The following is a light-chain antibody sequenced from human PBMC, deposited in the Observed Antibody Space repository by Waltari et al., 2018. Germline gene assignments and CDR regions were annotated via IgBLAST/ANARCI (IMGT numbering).Light chain of an antibody. J-gene: IGLJ1*01. Sequence: QAAPTQPPSVSGSPGQSVTISFTGTSSDIGYYNAFSWYQQHPGKAPKLMCYEVSKRPSGVSDRFSGSKSGNTASLTISGLQAEDEADYYCSSYAGSNTYIFGAGTRLTVL. CDR1: SSDIGYYNA. CDR3: SSYAGSNTYI. V-gene: IGLV2-11*01. CDR2: EVS.